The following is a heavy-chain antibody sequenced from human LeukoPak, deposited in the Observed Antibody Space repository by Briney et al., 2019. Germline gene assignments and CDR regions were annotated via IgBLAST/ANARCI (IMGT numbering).Heavy chain of an antibody. J-gene: IGHJ4*02. CDR2: ISPYNGNT. D-gene: IGHD6-19*01. CDR3: ARAGSGSGWYFDY. CDR1: GYDFTSVG. Sequence: GASVKVSCKASGYDFTSVGITWVRQAPGQGLEWMGWISPYNGNTRYVQRLQGRVTMTTDTSTSTAHMELRSLRFDDTAVYYCARAGSGSGWYFDYWGQGTLVTVSS. V-gene: IGHV1-18*01.